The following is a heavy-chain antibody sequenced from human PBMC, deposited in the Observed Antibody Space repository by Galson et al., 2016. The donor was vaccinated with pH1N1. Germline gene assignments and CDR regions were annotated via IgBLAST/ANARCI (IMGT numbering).Heavy chain of an antibody. CDR2: TYTSGST. J-gene: IGHJ5*02. D-gene: IGHD3-10*01. V-gene: IGHV4-61*02. CDR1: GGSISSGGYY. CDR3: ARDVDFGELGKWFDP. Sequence: LSLTCTVSGGSISSGGYYWSWIRQPAGKGLVCIGRTYTSGSTNYNPSLKRRVTISVDTSKNQFPLKLNSVTTADTAVYYCARDVDFGELGKWFDPWGQGTLVTVSS.